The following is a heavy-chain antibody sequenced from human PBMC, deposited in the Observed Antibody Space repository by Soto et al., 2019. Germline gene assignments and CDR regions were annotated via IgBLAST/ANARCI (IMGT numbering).Heavy chain of an antibody. J-gene: IGHJ6*02. V-gene: IGHV3-23*01. D-gene: IGHD6-25*01. CDR1: GFTFSSYA. Sequence: GESLKISCAASGFTFSSYAMSWVRQAPGKGLEWVSAISGSGGSTYYADSVKGRFTISRDNSKNTLYLQMNSLRAEDTAVYYCAKGGGAAMTRYYYYGMDVWGQGTTVTVSS. CDR2: ISGSGGST. CDR3: AKGGGAAMTRYYYYGMDV.